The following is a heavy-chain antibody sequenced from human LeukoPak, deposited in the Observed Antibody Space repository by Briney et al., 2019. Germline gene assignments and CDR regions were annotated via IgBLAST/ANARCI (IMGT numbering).Heavy chain of an antibody. CDR1: GFTLCSSW. CDR3: AREPNSEYSYSDY. Sequence: GGSLRLSCEASGFTLCSSWMAWVRQAPGKGLEWVANIKPDGSAKHYLDSVKGRFTISRDNAKNFLYLQMNSLRAEDTAVYYWAREPNSEYSYSDYWGQGTLVTVSS. J-gene: IGHJ4*02. CDR2: IKPDGSAK. D-gene: IGHD5-18*01. V-gene: IGHV3-7*01.